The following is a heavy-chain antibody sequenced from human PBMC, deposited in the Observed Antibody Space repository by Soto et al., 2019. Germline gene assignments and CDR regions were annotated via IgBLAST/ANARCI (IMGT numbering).Heavy chain of an antibody. J-gene: IGHJ6*02. CDR2: INPNSGGT. CDR1: GYTFTGYY. Sequence: GASVKVSCKASGYTFTGYYMHWVRQAPGQGLEWMGWINPNSGGTNYAQKFQGWVTMTRDTSISTAYMELSRLRSDDTAAYYCAREPHYYGSGSYPKRYYYYGMDVWGQGTTVTVSS. D-gene: IGHD3-10*01. V-gene: IGHV1-2*04. CDR3: AREPHYYGSGSYPKRYYYYGMDV.